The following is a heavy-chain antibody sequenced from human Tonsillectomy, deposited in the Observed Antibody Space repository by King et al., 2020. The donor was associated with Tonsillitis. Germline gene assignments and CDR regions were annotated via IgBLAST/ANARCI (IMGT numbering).Heavy chain of an antibody. CDR3: ARWGVDGDWFDP. CDR2: IYYSGST. J-gene: IGHJ5*02. CDR1: GGSISSYY. D-gene: IGHD3-16*01. V-gene: IGHV4-59*01. Sequence: PLQESGPGLVKPSETLSLTCTVSGGSISSYYWSWIRQPPGKGLEWIGYIYYSGSTNYNPSLKSRVTISVDTSKNQFSLKLSSLTAADTAVYYCARWGVDGDWFDPWGQGTLVTVSS.